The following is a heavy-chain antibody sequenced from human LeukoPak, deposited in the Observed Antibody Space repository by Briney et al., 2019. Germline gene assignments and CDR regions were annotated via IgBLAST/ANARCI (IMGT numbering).Heavy chain of an antibody. CDR2: ISSSSSYI. CDR3: ARDRGLSIVVVPAALAHFDY. Sequence: NPRRPLRLSCAASGFTFSSYSMTWVRQAPGKGLEWVSSISSSSSYIYYADSVKGRFTISRDNAKNSLYLQMNSLRAEDTAVYYCARDRGLSIVVVPAALAHFDYWGQGTLVTVSS. CDR1: GFTFSSYS. V-gene: IGHV3-21*01. J-gene: IGHJ4*02. D-gene: IGHD2-2*01.